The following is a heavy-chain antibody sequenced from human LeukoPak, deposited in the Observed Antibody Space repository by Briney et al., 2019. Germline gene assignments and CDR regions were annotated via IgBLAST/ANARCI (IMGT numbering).Heavy chain of an antibody. CDR1: GLIVSSNY. CDR3: ATAYRPLGFDC. CDR2: FYRRGNI. D-gene: IGHD3-16*02. Sequence: GGSLRLSCAASGLIVSSNYVSWVRQAPGEGLEWVSVFYRRGNIYYADSVKGRFTISRHDSKNTLYLQMNSLRPEDTAVYYCATAYRPLGFDCGGQGTLVTVSS. J-gene: IGHJ4*02. V-gene: IGHV3-53*04.